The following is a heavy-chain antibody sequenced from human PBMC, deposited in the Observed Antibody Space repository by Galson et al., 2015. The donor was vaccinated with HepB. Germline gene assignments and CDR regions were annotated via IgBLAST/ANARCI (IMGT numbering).Heavy chain of an antibody. J-gene: IGHJ6*02. CDR3: ASRLWSGPPRGGMDV. D-gene: IGHD3-3*01. CDR1: GFTFSSYA. Sequence: SLRLSCAASGFTFSSYAMSWVRQAPGKGLEWVSAISGSGGSTYYADSVKGRFTISRDNSKNTLYLQMNSLRAEDTAVYYCASRLWSGPPRGGMDVWGQGTTVTVSS. V-gene: IGHV3-23*01. CDR2: ISGSGGST.